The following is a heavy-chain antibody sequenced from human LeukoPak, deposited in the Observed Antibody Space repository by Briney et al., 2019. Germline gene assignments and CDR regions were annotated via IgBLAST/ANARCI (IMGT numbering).Heavy chain of an antibody. CDR3: APYFPDRGS. CDR1: GFTFSTYW. V-gene: IGHV3-7*01. CDR2: INRDASEK. D-gene: IGHD2/OR15-2a*01. Sequence: PGGSLRLSCAASGFTFSTYWMTWVRQAPGKGLEWVANINRDASEKNYVDSVKGRFTISRDNAKNSLYLQMNNLRAEDTAVYYCAPYFPDRGSWGQRTLVTVSS. J-gene: IGHJ5*02.